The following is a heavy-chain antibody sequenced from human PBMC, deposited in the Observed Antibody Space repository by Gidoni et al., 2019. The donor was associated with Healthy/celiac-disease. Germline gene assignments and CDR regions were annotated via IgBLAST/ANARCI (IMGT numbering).Heavy chain of an antibody. CDR1: GFTFSSYG. CDR2: IWYDGSNK. D-gene: IGHD6-19*01. V-gene: IGHV3-33*01. Sequence: QVQLVESGGGVVQPGRSLRLSCAASGFTFSSYGMHWVRQAPGKGLELVSVIWYDGSNKYYADSVKGRFTISRDNSKNTLYLQMNSLRAEDTAVYYCARTYSSGWYPAVYYFDYWGQGTLVTVSS. CDR3: ARTYSSGWYPAVYYFDY. J-gene: IGHJ4*02.